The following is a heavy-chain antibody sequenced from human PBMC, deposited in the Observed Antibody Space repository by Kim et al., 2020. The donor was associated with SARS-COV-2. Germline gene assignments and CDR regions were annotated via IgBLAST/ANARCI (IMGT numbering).Heavy chain of an antibody. CDR1: GFTFSDYY. J-gene: IGHJ6*02. Sequence: GGSLRLSCAASGFTFSDYYMSWIRQAPGKGLEWVSSISSSSSYTNYADSVKGRFTISRDNAKNSLYLQMNSLRAEDTAVYYCARVTRVAAAGTYYYYYGMDVWGQGTTVTVSS. CDR3: ARVTRVAAAGTYYYYYGMDV. V-gene: IGHV3-11*06. D-gene: IGHD6-13*01. CDR2: ISSSSSYT.